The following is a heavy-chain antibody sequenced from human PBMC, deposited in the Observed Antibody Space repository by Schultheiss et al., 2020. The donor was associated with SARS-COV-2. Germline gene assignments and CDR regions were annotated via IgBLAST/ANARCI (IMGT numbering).Heavy chain of an antibody. J-gene: IGHJ4*02. CDR2: IYYSGNT. Sequence: SETLSLTCTVSGDSIRNTNYYWGWIRQPPGKGLEWIGHIYYSGNTYYKSSLKTRLTISVDTSKNQFYLKLSSVTAADTAVYYCARFRRYSSSSYYFDYWGQGTLVTVSS. V-gene: IGHV4-39*01. CDR3: ARFRRYSSSSYYFDY. CDR1: GDSIRNTNYY. D-gene: IGHD6-6*01.